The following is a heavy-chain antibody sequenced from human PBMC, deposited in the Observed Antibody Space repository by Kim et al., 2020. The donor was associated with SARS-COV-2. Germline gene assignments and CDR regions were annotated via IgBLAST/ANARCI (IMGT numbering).Heavy chain of an antibody. CDR2: ISYDGSKK. V-gene: IGHV3-30-3*01. CDR3: GKDLTSSWFLDY. Sequence: WGSLRLSCAASGFTFSIYAMHWARPAPGKGLEWVAVISYDGSKKYYADSVKGRFTTSRDNSKNTLYLQMNSLRAEDSAVYYCGKDLTSSWFLDYWGQGTLVTVSS. D-gene: IGHD6-13*01. J-gene: IGHJ4*02. CDR1: GFTFSIYA.